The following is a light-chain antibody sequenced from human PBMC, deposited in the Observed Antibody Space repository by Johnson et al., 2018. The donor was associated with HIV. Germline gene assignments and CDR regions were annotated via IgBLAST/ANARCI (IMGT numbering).Light chain of an antibody. J-gene: IGLJ1*01. V-gene: IGLV1-51*02. CDR1: SSNIGNNY. CDR2: EKN. Sequence: HSVLTQPPSVSAAPGQKVTISCSGSSSNIGNNYVSWYQQLPGTAPKLLIYEKNKRPSGIPDRFSASKSGTSATLVITGLQTGDEADYYCGTWYSLRALWAFGTGTKVTV. CDR3: GTWYSLRALWA.